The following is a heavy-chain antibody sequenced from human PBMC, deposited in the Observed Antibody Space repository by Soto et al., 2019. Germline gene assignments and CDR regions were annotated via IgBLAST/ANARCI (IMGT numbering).Heavy chain of an antibody. Sequence: TSETLSLTCAVYGGSFSGYYWSWIRQPPGKGLEWIGEINHSGSTNYNPSLKSRVTISVDTSKNQFSLKLSSVTAADTAVYYCARGTIGSSSPFDYWGQGTLVTVSS. CDR1: GGSFSGYY. J-gene: IGHJ4*02. D-gene: IGHD6-6*01. CDR2: INHSGST. V-gene: IGHV4-34*01. CDR3: ARGTIGSSSPFDY.